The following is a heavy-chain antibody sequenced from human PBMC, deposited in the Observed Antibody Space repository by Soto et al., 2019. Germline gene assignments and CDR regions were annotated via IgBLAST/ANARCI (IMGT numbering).Heavy chain of an antibody. V-gene: IGHV4-34*01. CDR3: ARGMRTKNGIVGA. CDR2: INHSGST. Sequence: SETLSLTCAVYGGSFSGYYWSWIRQPPGKGLEWIGEINHSGSTNYNPSLKSRVTISVDTSKNQFSLKLSSVTAADTAVYYCARGMRTKNGIVGAWSQGTLVTVSS. D-gene: IGHD1-26*01. CDR1: GGSFSGYY. J-gene: IGHJ4*02.